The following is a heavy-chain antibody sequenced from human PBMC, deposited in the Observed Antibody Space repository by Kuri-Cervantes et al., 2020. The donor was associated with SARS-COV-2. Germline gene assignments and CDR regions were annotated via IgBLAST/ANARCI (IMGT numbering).Heavy chain of an antibody. D-gene: IGHD1-7*01. J-gene: IGHJ4*02. CDR3: ARVRKITGTTPDY. V-gene: IGHV3-21*04. Sequence: GESLKISCAASGLSVFNKYMSWVRQAPGKGLEWVSSISSSSSYIYYADSVKGRFTISRDNAKNSLYLQMNSLRAEDTAVYYCARVRKITGTTPDYWGQGTLVTVSS. CDR2: ISSSSSYI. CDR1: GLSVFNKY.